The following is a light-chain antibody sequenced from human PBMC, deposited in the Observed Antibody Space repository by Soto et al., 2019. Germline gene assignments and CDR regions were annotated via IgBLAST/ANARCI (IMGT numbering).Light chain of an antibody. V-gene: IGLV2-14*03. CDR2: DVS. Sequence: QSALTQPASVSGSPGQSITISCTGTTSDIGDSKYVSWYQQHPGKAPKLMIYDVSNRPSGVSNRFSGSKSGNTASLTISGLQAEDEADYYCSSYTSTFTYVFGAGTKVTVL. CDR1: TSDIGDSKY. J-gene: IGLJ1*01. CDR3: SSYTSTFTYV.